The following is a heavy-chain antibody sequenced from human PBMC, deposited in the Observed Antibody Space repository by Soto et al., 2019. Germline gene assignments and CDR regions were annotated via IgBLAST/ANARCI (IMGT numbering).Heavy chain of an antibody. J-gene: IGHJ4*02. CDR3: ARAGIAAAGTENHFDY. CDR2: INPNSGGT. Sequence: ASVKVSCKASGYTFTGYYMHWVRQAPGQGLEWMGWINPNSGGTNYAQKFQGWVTMTRDTSASTAYMELSSLRSEDTAVYYCARAGIAAAGTENHFDYWGQGTLVTVSS. D-gene: IGHD6-13*01. CDR1: GYTFTGYY. V-gene: IGHV1-2*04.